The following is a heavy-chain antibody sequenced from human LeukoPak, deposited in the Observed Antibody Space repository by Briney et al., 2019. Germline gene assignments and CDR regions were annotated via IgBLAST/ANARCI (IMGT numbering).Heavy chain of an antibody. J-gene: IGHJ4*02. Sequence: GGSLRLSCAASGFMFSSYSMSWVRQAPGKGLEWVANIKQDGSEKNYVDSVKGRFTISRDSAKNSLYLQMNSLRAEDTAVYYCARAGVSFDYWGQGTLVTVSS. CDR3: ARAGVSFDY. CDR1: GFMFSSYS. V-gene: IGHV3-7*01. CDR2: IKQDGSEK.